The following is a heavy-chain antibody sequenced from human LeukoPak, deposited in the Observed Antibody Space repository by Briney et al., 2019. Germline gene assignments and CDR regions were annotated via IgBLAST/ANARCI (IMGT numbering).Heavy chain of an antibody. V-gene: IGHV3-48*03. Sequence: GGSLRLSCAASGFTFSSYERNLVRQAPGTGLQWVSYIHSGGTVIHYADSVKGRFTISRDNAKNSLYLQMNSLRAEDTAVYYCARESPDWFDSWGQGTLVTVSS. J-gene: IGHJ5*01. CDR1: GFTFSSYE. CDR2: IHSGGTVI. CDR3: ARESPDWFDS.